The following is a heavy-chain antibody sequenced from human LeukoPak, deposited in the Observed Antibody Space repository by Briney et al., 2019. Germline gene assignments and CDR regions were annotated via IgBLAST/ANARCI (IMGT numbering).Heavy chain of an antibody. CDR1: DGSISSSNYY. D-gene: IGHD3-10*01. V-gene: IGHV4-39*01. CDR2: IYYSGST. CDR3: ARGGSGSYFTIWPFDY. Sequence: SETLSLTCTVSDGSISSSNYYWGWIRQPPGKGLEWIGSIYYSGSTYYNPSPKSRVTISVDTSKNQFSLKLSSVTAADTAVYYCARGGSGSYFTIWPFDYWGQGTLVTVSS. J-gene: IGHJ4*02.